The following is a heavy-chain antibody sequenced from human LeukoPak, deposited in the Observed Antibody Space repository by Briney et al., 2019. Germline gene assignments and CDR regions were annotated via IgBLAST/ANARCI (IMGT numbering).Heavy chain of an antibody. CDR2: INPNSGGT. J-gene: IGHJ2*01. CDR1: GYTFTGYY. CDR3: ARDGVGGVYGDYGYFDL. Sequence: GASVKVSFKASGYTFTGYYMHWVRQAPGQGLEWMGWINPNSGGTNYAQKFQGRVTMTRDTSISTAYMELSRLRSDDTAVYYCARDGVGGVYGDYGYFDLWGRGTLVTVSS. D-gene: IGHD4-17*01. V-gene: IGHV1-2*02.